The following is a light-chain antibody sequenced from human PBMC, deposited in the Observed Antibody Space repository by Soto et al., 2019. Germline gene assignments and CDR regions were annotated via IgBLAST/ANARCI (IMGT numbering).Light chain of an antibody. CDR3: CSYAGSYTHWV. CDR2: DVS. CDR1: SSDVGGYNY. Sequence: QSVLTQPRSVSGSPGQSVTISCTGSSSDVGGYNYVSWYQQHPGKAPKFMIYDVSQRPSGVPDRFSGSKSGNTASLTISGLQAEDEADYYCCSYAGSYTHWVFGGGTKLTVL. V-gene: IGLV2-11*01. J-gene: IGLJ3*02.